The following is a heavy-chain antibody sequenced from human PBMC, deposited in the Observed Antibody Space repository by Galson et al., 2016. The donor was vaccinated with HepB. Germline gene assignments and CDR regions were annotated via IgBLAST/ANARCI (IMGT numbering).Heavy chain of an antibody. CDR1: GFIVSTKY. CDR2: IYSGGST. V-gene: IGHV3-53*01. CDR3: AKDDAVGGGYLDY. Sequence: SLRLSCAASGFIVSTKYVTWVRQAPGMGLEWVSVIYSGGSTYHADSVKGRFTISRDNSKNMVYLKMNSLRVEDTAVYYCAKDDAVGGGYLDYWGQGTLVTVSS. D-gene: IGHD6-19*01. J-gene: IGHJ4*02.